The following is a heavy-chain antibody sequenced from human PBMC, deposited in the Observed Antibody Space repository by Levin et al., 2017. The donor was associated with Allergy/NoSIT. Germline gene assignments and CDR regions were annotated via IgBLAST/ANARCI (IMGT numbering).Heavy chain of an antibody. Sequence: VASVKVSCAASGFTFSSYWMHWVRQAPGKGLVWVSRINSDGSSTSYADSVKGRFTISRDNAKNTLYLQMNSLRAEDTAVYYCARLPTNHIAAAAIDDAFDIWGQGTMVTVSS. CDR2: INSDGSST. J-gene: IGHJ3*02. V-gene: IGHV3-74*01. CDR3: ARLPTNHIAAAAIDDAFDI. D-gene: IGHD6-13*01. CDR1: GFTFSSYW.